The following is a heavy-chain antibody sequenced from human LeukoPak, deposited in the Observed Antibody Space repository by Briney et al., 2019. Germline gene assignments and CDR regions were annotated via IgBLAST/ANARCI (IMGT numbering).Heavy chain of an antibody. Sequence: ASVKVSCKASGYTFTGYYMHWVRQAPGQGLEWMGRINPNSGGTNYAQKFQGRVTITRDTSASTAYMELSSLRSEDTAVYYCARAVYGSGSYVLIFDYWGQGTLVTVSS. CDR2: INPNSGGT. CDR3: ARAVYGSGSYVLIFDY. D-gene: IGHD3-10*01. CDR1: GYTFTGYY. J-gene: IGHJ4*02. V-gene: IGHV1-2*06.